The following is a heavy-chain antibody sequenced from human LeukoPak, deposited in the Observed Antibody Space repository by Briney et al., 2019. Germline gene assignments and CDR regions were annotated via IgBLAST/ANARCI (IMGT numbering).Heavy chain of an antibody. CDR2: IWYDGSYK. V-gene: IGHV3-33*06. D-gene: IGHD2-8*02. J-gene: IGHJ4*02. Sequence: GRSLRLSCAASGFTFSNCGMHWVRQAPGKGREWVAVIWYDGSYKYYADSVKGRFTISRDNSKNTLYLQMNSLRAEDTAVYYCAKDFYVGPVLARYFDYWGQGTLVTVSS. CDR1: GFTFSNCG. CDR3: AKDFYVGPVLARYFDY.